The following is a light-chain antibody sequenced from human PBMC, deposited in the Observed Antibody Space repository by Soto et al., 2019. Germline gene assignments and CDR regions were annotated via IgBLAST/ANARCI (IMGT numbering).Light chain of an antibody. J-gene: IGLJ2*01. CDR2: EVS. Sequence: QSVLTQPASVSGSPGQSITISCTGTSSDIGGYNYVSWYQQHPGKAPKLVIYEVSNRPSGISNRISASKSGNTASLTISGLQAEDEADYYCSSYTSSSTVLFGGGTKLTVL. CDR1: SSDIGGYNY. V-gene: IGLV2-14*01. CDR3: SSYTSSSTVL.